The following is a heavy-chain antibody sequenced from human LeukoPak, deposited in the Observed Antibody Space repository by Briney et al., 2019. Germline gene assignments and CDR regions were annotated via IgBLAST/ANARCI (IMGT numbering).Heavy chain of an antibody. D-gene: IGHD3-22*01. Sequence: SETLSLTCAVYGGSFSGYYWSWIRQPPGKGLEWIGYIYYSGSTNYNPSLKSRVTISVDTSKNQFSLKLSSVTAADTAVYYCARGRPPKYYYDSSGYPFDYWGQGTLVTVSS. CDR1: GGSFSGYY. CDR2: IYYSGST. CDR3: ARGRPPKYYYDSSGYPFDY. V-gene: IGHV4-59*01. J-gene: IGHJ4*02.